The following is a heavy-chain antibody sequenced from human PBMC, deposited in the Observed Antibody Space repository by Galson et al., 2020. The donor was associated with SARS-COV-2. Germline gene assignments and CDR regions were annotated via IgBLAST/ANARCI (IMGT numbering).Heavy chain of an antibody. V-gene: IGHV3-30*01. J-gene: IGHJ3*02. Sequence: GESLKISCAASGFTFSIYTMHWVRQAPGKGLEWVAVISYDGSNKYYADSVKGRFTISRDNSKNTLYLQMNSLRAEDTAVYYCAGGIAAATKDAFDIRGQGTMVTVSS. D-gene: IGHD6-13*01. CDR1: GFTFSIYT. CDR2: ISYDGSNK. CDR3: AGGIAAATKDAFDI.